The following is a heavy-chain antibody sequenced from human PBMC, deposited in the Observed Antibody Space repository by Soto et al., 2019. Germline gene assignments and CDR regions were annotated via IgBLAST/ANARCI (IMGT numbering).Heavy chain of an antibody. J-gene: IGHJ3*02. CDR1: GFTFSSYS. D-gene: IGHD4-17*01. CDR3: ARGYGDYIPEAFNI. Sequence: EVQLVESGGGLVKPGGSLRLSCAASGFTFSSYSMNWVRQAPGEGLEWVSSITTYSTSIYYADSVKGRFTISRDNAKNSLLLQMSSLRAEDTAVYYCARGYGDYIPEAFNIWGQGTMVTVSS. CDR2: ITTYSTSI. V-gene: IGHV3-21*01.